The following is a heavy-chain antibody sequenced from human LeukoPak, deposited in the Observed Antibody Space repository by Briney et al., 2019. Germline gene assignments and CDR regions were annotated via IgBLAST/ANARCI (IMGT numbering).Heavy chain of an antibody. Sequence: SETLSLTCTVSGGSISSYYWSWIRQPPGKGLEWIGYIYYSGSTNYNPSLKSRVTISVDTSKNQFSLKLSSVTAADTAVYYCARGMVTTVTTIFDYWGQGTLVTVSS. CDR3: ARGMVTTVTTIFDY. D-gene: IGHD4-17*01. J-gene: IGHJ4*02. V-gene: IGHV4-59*01. CDR2: IYYSGST. CDR1: GGSISSYY.